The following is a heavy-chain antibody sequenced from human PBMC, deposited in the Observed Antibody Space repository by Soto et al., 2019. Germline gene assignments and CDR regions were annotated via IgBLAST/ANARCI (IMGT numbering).Heavy chain of an antibody. CDR1: GGSISSSSYS. Sequence: PSETLSLTCTVSGGSISSSSYSWALIRQPPGKGLEWIGSIYYSGSTYYNPSLKSRVTISVDTSKNQFSLKLSSVTAADTAVYDGASTIPQGGDYWGQGTLVTVSS. D-gene: IGHD3-9*01. CDR2: IYYSGST. J-gene: IGHJ4*02. V-gene: IGHV4-39*01. CDR3: ASTIPQGGDY.